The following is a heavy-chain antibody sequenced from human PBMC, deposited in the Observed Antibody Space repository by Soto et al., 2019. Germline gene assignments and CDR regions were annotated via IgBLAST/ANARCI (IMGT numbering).Heavy chain of an antibody. CDR3: ARDAGGDEAPMDY. D-gene: IGHD1-26*01. J-gene: IGHJ4*02. Sequence: QVQLVQSGAEVKKPGASVKVSCKASGYTFTGYYMHWVRQAPGQGLEGMGWINPNSGGTNYSQKLQGWRGMTRYTSISTAYMERSRLISEGTAVYYCARDAGGDEAPMDYWGQGTLVTVSS. CDR2: INPNSGGT. V-gene: IGHV1-2*04. CDR1: GYTFTGYY.